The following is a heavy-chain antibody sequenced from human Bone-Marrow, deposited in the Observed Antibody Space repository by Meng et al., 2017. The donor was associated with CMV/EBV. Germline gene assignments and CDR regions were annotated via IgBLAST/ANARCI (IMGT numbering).Heavy chain of an antibody. CDR1: GFTVSSNY. CDR3: AKDIRSSPDSFEI. V-gene: IGHV3-53*05. CDR2: IYSGGST. J-gene: IGHJ3*02. D-gene: IGHD6-13*01. Sequence: GGSLRLSCAASGFTVSSNYMSWVRQAPGKGLEWVSVIYSGGSTYYADSVKGRFTISRDNARNSLNLQMNSLRPEDTGLYYCAKDIRSSPDSFEIWGQGTMVTVSS.